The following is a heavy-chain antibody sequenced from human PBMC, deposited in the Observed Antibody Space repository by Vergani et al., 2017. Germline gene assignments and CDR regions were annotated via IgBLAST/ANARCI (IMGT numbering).Heavy chain of an antibody. CDR2: IYYSGST. CDR3: ARVTYYYYYMDV. J-gene: IGHJ6*03. V-gene: IGHV4-31*02. Sequence: VQLVESGGGLVQPGGSLRLSCAASGFTFSSYEMNWVRQAPGKGLEWIGYIYYSGSTYYNPSLKSRVTISVDTSKNQFSLKLSSVTAADTAVYYCARVTYYYYYMDVWGKGTTVTVSS. CDR1: GFTFSSYE.